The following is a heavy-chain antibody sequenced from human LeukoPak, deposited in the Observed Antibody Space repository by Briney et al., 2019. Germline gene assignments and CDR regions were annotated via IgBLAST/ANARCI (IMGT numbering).Heavy chain of an antibody. CDR3: ARADGYSYGYSLLP. D-gene: IGHD5-18*01. V-gene: IGHV1-2*02. Sequence: GASVKVSCKASGYTFTGYYMHWVRQAPGQGLEWMGWINPNSGGTNYAQKFQGRVTMTRDTSISTAYMELSRLRSDDTAVYYCARADGYSYGYSLLPWGQGTLVTVSS. J-gene: IGHJ5*02. CDR1: GYTFTGYY. CDR2: INPNSGGT.